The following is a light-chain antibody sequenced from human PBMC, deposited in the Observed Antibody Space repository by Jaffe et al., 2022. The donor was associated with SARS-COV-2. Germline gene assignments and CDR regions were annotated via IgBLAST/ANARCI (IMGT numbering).Light chain of an antibody. J-gene: IGLJ3*02. CDR2: NNN. V-gene: IGLV1-44*01. CDR3: AAWDDSLNGRV. Sequence: QSVLTQPPSASGTPGQRVAISCSGSSANIGSNTVNWYQQLPGTAPKLLIYNNNQRPSGVPDRFSASKSGTSASLAISGLQSEDEADYYCAAWDDSLNGRVFGGGTKLTVL. CDR1: SANIGSNT.